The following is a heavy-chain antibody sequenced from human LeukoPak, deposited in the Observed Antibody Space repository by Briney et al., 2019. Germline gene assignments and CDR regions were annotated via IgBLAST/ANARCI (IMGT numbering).Heavy chain of an antibody. V-gene: IGHV4-59*01. CDR1: GGSISSYY. CDR2: IYYSGST. J-gene: IGHJ6*02. Sequence: SETLSLTCTVSGGSISSYYWSWIRQPPGKGLEWIGYIYYSGSTNYNPSLKSRVTISVDTSKNQFSLKLSSVTAADTAVYYCARDEAVAGPRDYYYYYGMDVWGQGTTVTVSS. D-gene: IGHD6-19*01. CDR3: ARDEAVAGPRDYYYYYGMDV.